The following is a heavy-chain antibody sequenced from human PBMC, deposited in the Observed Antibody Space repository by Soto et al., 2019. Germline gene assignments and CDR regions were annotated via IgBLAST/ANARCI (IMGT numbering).Heavy chain of an antibody. V-gene: IGHV3-53*01. CDR2: IYAGGNT. Sequence: PGGSLRLSCAASGFSVTSDYMTWVRQAPGKGLECVSVIYAGGNTYYPDSVKGRFTISSDNSKNTLFLQMNNLRAEDTAVYYCARVTTFYDILTSSYALNYFDYWGQGTRVNVSS. D-gene: IGHD3-9*01. J-gene: IGHJ4*02. CDR1: GFSVTSDY. CDR3: ARVTTFYDILTSSYALNYFDY.